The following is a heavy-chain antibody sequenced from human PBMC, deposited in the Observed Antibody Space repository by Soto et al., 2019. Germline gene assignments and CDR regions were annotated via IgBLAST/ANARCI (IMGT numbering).Heavy chain of an antibody. V-gene: IGHV1-18*01. D-gene: IGHD3-16*01. J-gene: IGHJ6*02. CDR3: ARRLGSYYYGVHV. Sequence: GASVKVSCKASGYTFNTYGISWVRQAPGQGLEWMGWISTYNGNTNYAQKLQDRITMTIDTSTTTAYMELRSLRSDDTAVYYCARRLGSYYYGVHVWGPGTTVTVYS. CDR1: GYTFNTYG. CDR2: ISTYNGNT.